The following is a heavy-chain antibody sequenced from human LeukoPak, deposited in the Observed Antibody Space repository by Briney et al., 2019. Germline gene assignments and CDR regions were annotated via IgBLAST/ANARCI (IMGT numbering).Heavy chain of an antibody. Sequence: GGSLRLSCAASGFTFSNYWMHWVCQAPGKGLVWVSRINSDGSSTSYADSVKGRFTISRDNAKNTQYLQMNSLRVEDTAVYYCARDYGRSRDYGMDVWGPGTTVTVSS. J-gene: IGHJ6*02. V-gene: IGHV3-74*01. D-gene: IGHD3-10*01. CDR3: ARDYGRSRDYGMDV. CDR1: GFTFSNYW. CDR2: INSDGSST.